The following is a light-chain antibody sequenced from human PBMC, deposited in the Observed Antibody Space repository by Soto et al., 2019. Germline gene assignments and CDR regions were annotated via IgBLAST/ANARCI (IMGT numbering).Light chain of an antibody. V-gene: IGKV1-12*01. CDR3: QQANSVPVT. Sequence: DIQMTQSPSFVSASLGDSVIITCRASQDISSWVAWYQQRPGRAPTLLIYGASTLQSGVPSRFSGSGFGTEFTLTISNLLPEDVGTYYCQQANSVPVTFGQGTRLDIK. CDR1: QDISSW. J-gene: IGKJ5*01. CDR2: GAS.